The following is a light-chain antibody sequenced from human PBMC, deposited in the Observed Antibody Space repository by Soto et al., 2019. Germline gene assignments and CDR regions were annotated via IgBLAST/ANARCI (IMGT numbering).Light chain of an antibody. CDR1: QDISNF. J-gene: IGKJ4*01. Sequence: DIQMTQSPSSLSASVGDRVTITCRASQDISNFLAWYQQKPGKVPKLLIYAASTLQSGVPSRFSGSGSGTDFTLTISSLQPEDVATYYCQKYNSAPLTFGGGTKVEVQ. V-gene: IGKV1-27*01. CDR2: AAS. CDR3: QKYNSAPLT.